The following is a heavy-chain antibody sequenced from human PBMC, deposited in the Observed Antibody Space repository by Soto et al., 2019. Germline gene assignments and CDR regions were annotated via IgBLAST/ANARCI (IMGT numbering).Heavy chain of an antibody. V-gene: IGHV3-9*01. Sequence: EVQLVESGGGLVQPGTSLRLSCAASGFTFDDYAMHWVRQAPGKGLEWVSGIVWNNGNIAYADSVKGRFIISRDNAKNSLYLQMNSLRTEDTALYYCVRIPAAIGYMDVWVKGTTVTVSS. CDR3: VRIPAAIGYMDV. CDR1: GFTFDDYA. D-gene: IGHD2-2*02. CDR2: IVWNNGNI. J-gene: IGHJ6*03.